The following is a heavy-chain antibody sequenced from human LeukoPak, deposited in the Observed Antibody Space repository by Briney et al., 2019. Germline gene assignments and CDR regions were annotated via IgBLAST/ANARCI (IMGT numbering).Heavy chain of an antibody. V-gene: IGHV3-74*01. D-gene: IGHD3-10*01. J-gene: IGHJ4*02. CDR1: GFTFSRNW. CDR2: INIDGSST. CDR3: ASGSGSYFPGY. Sequence: GGSLRLSCAASGFTFSRNWMFWVRQAPGKGLVWVSRINIDGSSTSYADSVKGRFTISRDNAKNTLYLQMNSLRAEDTAVYYCASGSGSYFPGYWGQGTLVTVSS.